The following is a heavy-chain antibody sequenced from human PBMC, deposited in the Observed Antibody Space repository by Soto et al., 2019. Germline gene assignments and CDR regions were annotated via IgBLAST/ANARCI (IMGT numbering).Heavy chain of an antibody. CDR1: GFTFSSYG. CDR3: AKDMMTVGGMDV. CDR2: ISYDGSNK. J-gene: IGHJ6*02. V-gene: IGHV3-30*18. Sequence: QVQLVESGGGVVQPGRSLRLSCAASGFTFSSYGMHWVRQAPGKGLEWVAVISYDGSNKYYADSVKGRFTISRDNSKNTLYLQMNSLRAEDTAVYYCAKDMMTVGGMDVWGQGTTVTVSS. D-gene: IGHD1-26*01.